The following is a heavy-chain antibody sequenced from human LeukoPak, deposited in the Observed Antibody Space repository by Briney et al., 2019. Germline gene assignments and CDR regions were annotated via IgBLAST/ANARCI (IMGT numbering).Heavy chain of an antibody. J-gene: IGHJ6*02. CDR1: GGSISSYY. D-gene: IGHD4-17*01. CDR3: ARSLRSTTVTTLDV. Sequence: PSETLSLTCTVSGGSISSYYWSWIRQPPGKGLEWIGYIFYSVNTNYNPSLKSRVTISVDTSKNQFSLKVNSVTAADTAVYYCARSLRSTTVTTLDVWGQGTTVTVSS. CDR2: IFYSVNT. V-gene: IGHV4-59*01.